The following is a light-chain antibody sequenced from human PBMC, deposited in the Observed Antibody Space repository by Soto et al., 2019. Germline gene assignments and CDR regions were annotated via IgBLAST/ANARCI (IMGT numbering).Light chain of an antibody. Sequence: QSVLTQSPSASASLGASVKLTCTLSSGHSSYAIAWHQQQPEKGPRYLMKLNSDGSHSKGDGIPDRFSGSSSGAERYLTISSHQSEDEADYYCQTWGTGIGVFGGGTQLTVL. CDR1: SGHSSYA. J-gene: IGLJ2*01. CDR2: LNSDGSH. V-gene: IGLV4-69*01. CDR3: QTWGTGIGV.